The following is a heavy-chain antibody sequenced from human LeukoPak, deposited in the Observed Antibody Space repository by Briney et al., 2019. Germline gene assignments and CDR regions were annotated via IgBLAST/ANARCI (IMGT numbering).Heavy chain of an antibody. J-gene: IGHJ4*02. CDR2: INPNSGGT. Sequence: ASVKVSCKASGYTFTGYYMHWVRQAPGQGLEWMGWINPNSGGTNYAQKFQGRVTMTRDASISTAYMELSRLRSDDTAVYYCRTDRYGDYGDYIDYWGQGTLVTVSS. CDR3: RTDRYGDYGDYIDY. V-gene: IGHV1-2*02. CDR1: GYTFTGYY. D-gene: IGHD4-17*01.